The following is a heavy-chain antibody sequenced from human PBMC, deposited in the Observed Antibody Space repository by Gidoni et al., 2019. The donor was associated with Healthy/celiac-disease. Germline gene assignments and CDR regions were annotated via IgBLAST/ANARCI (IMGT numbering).Heavy chain of an antibody. J-gene: IGHJ4*02. D-gene: IGHD3-10*01. CDR2: ISYDGSNK. Sequence: QVQLVESGGGVVQPGRSLRLSCAASGFTFSSYGMHWVRQAPGKGLEWVAVISYDGSNKYYADSVKGRFTISRDNSKNTLYLQMNSLRAEDTAVYYCAKDRVLWFGEFDYWGQGTLVTVSS. CDR3: AKDRVLWFGEFDY. CDR1: GFTFSSYG. V-gene: IGHV3-30*18.